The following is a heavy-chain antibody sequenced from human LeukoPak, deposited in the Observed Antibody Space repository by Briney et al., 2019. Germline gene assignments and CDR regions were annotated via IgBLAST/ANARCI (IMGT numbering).Heavy chain of an antibody. D-gene: IGHD6-6*01. J-gene: IGHJ5*02. CDR2: IYHSGST. V-gene: IGHV4-30-2*01. CDR1: GGSISSGGYY. CDR3: ARGQPPDLSIAARSLDP. Sequence: PSETLSLTCTVSGGSISSGGYYWSWIRQPPGKGLEWIGYIYHSGSTYYNPSLKSRVTISVDRSKNQFSLKLSSVTAADTAVYYCARGQPPDLSIAARSLDPWGQGTLVTVSS.